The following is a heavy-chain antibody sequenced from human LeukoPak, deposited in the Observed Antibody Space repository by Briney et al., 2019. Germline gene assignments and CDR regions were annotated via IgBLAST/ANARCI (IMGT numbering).Heavy chain of an antibody. D-gene: IGHD2-15*01. Sequence: GGSLRLSCVASGFSVGSNYMSWVRQAPGKGLEWVSYISSSSSTIYYADSVKGRFTISRDNAKNSLYLQMNSLRDEDTAVYYCARRAHRIDDAFDIWGQGTMVTVSS. CDR1: GFSVGSNY. V-gene: IGHV3-48*02. J-gene: IGHJ3*02. CDR3: ARRAHRIDDAFDI. CDR2: ISSSSSTI.